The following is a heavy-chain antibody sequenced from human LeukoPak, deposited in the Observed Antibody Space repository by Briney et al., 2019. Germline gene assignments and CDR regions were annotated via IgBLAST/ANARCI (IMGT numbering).Heavy chain of an antibody. Sequence: ASVKVSCKASGGTFSSYAISWVRQAPGQGLEWMGGIIPIFGTANYAQKFQGRVTITADESTSTDYMELSSLRSEDTAVYYCALSQSRSFDYWGQGTLVTVSS. CDR2: IIPIFGTA. D-gene: IGHD2-2*01. V-gene: IGHV1-69*13. J-gene: IGHJ4*02. CDR3: ALSQSRSFDY. CDR1: GGTFSSYA.